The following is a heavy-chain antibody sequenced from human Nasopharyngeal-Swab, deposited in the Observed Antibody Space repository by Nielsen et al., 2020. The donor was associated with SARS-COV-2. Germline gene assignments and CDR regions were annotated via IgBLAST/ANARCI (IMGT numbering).Heavy chain of an antibody. CDR3: TRVDVHDAFDM. V-gene: IGHV3-74*01. J-gene: IGHJ3*02. Sequence: GESLKISCAASGFTLSNYWIHWVRQTPGKGLLWVSRINTDASCTSYADSVKGRFTISRDNAKNTVYLQMNSLRGEDTAVYYCTRVDVHDAFDMWGQGTMVTVSS. D-gene: IGHD3-16*01. CDR2: INTDASCT. CDR1: GFTLSNYW.